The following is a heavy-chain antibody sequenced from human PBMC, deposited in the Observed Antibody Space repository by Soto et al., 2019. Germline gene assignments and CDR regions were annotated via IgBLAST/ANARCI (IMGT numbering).Heavy chain of an antibody. D-gene: IGHD4-4*01. CDR3: ARGGSDSNYDCDC. Sequence: DVQLLESGGALVQPGGSRTLSCAASGFTFTNYALSWVRQAPGKGLEWVSAVTGSGTTTYYADSVKGHFTISRDTSKNTVYLQMNSLRVDDTAVYYCARGGSDSNYDCDCWGHGTLAIVS. V-gene: IGHV3-23*01. CDR2: VTGSGTTT. J-gene: IGHJ4*01. CDR1: GFTFTNYA.